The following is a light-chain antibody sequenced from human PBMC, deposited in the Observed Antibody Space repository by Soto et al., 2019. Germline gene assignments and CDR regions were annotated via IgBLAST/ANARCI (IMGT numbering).Light chain of an antibody. J-gene: IGKJ1*01. Sequence: DIQITQSPSTLSASVEDKFAITCRASQSISSWLAWYQQKPGKAPKLLIYDASSLESGVPSRFSGSGSGTEFTLTISSLQPDDFATYYCQQYNSYSWTFGQGTKVDIK. CDR1: QSISSW. CDR3: QQYNSYSWT. CDR2: DAS. V-gene: IGKV1-5*01.